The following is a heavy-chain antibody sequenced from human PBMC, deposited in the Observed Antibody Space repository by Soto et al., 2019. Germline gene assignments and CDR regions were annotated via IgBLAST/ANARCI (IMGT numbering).Heavy chain of an antibody. CDR2: ISSSSSTT. V-gene: IGHV3-48*02. Sequence: LRLSCAASGFTFSSYSMNWVRQAPGKGLEWVSYISSSSSTTYYADSVKGRFTISRDNAKNSLYLQMNSLRDEDTAVYYCARGSGYDTPYYYYGMDVWGQGXTVTVYS. J-gene: IGHJ6*02. CDR1: GFTFSSYS. D-gene: IGHD5-12*01. CDR3: ARGSGYDTPYYYYGMDV.